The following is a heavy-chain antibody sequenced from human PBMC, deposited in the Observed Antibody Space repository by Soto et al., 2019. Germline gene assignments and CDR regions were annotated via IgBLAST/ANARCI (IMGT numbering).Heavy chain of an antibody. J-gene: IGHJ5*02. Sequence: PSETLSLTCTVSGGSISSGGYYWSWIRQHPGKGLEWIGYIYYSGSTYYNPSLKSRVTISVDTSKNQFSLKLSSVTAADTAVYYCARGRRPEYSSSYGLFDPWGQGTLVTVS. V-gene: IGHV4-31*03. CDR2: IYYSGST. CDR3: ARGRRPEYSSSYGLFDP. D-gene: IGHD6-6*01. CDR1: GGSISSGGYY.